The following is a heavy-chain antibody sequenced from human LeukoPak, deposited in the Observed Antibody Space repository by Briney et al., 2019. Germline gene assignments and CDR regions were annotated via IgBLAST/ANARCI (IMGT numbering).Heavy chain of an antibody. Sequence: GGSLRLSCAASGFTFSNYAMSWVRQAPGKGLEWVSAISGSGGNTYYADSVKGRFTISRDNSKNTLYLQMNSLRAEDTAVYYCANAVNGVVARDWFDPWGQGTLVTVSS. CDR1: GFTFSNYA. D-gene: IGHD2-15*01. CDR2: ISGSGGNT. J-gene: IGHJ5*02. V-gene: IGHV3-23*01. CDR3: ANAVNGVVARDWFDP.